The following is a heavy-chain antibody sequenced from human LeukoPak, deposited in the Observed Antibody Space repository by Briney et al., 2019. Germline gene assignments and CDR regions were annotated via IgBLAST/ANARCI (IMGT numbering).Heavy chain of an antibody. D-gene: IGHD2-15*01. Sequence: GESLKISCKCSGYTFANDWIGWVRQMPGKGLEWMGIIYPYDSDTRYSPSLKGQVTISADKSITFAYLQWSSLKASDSAMYYCATRYCNGGSCYLIWGQGTLVTVSS. CDR1: GYTFANDW. V-gene: IGHV5-51*01. CDR2: IYPYDSDT. CDR3: ATRYCNGGSCYLI. J-gene: IGHJ4*02.